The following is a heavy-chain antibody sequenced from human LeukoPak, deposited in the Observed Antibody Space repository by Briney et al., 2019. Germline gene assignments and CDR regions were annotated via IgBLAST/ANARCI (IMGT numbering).Heavy chain of an antibody. CDR3: ARRAPHYYDSSGYYHSYYFDY. V-gene: IGHV4-39*01. CDR2: IYYSGST. CDR1: GGSISSSSYY. Sequence: SETLSLTCTVSGGSISSSSYYWGWIRQPPGKGLEWIGSIYYSGSTYCNPSLKSRVTISVDTSKNQFSLKLSSVTAADTAVYYCARRAPHYYDSSGYYHSYYFDYWGQGTLVTVSS. D-gene: IGHD3-22*01. J-gene: IGHJ4*02.